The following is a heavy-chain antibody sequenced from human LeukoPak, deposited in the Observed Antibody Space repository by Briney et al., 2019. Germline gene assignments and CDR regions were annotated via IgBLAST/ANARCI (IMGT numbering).Heavy chain of an antibody. CDR3: ARARGGRYSAFDI. CDR2: IKTDGREK. CDR1: GFTFSNYW. V-gene: IGHV3-7*03. D-gene: IGHD3-10*01. J-gene: IGHJ3*02. Sequence: GGSLRLSCEGSGFTFSNYWMGWVRQAPGKGLEWVANIKTDGREKYYVDSVKGRFTISRDNAKNSLYLQMNSLRAEDTAFYYCARARGGRYSAFDIWGQGTMVTVSS.